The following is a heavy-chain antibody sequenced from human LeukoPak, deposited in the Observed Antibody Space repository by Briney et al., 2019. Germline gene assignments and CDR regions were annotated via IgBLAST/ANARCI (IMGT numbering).Heavy chain of an antibody. D-gene: IGHD3-3*01. J-gene: IGHJ2*01. V-gene: IGHV4-59*01. Sequence: SETLSLTCTVSGGSISSYYWSWIRQPPGKGLEWIGYIYYSGSTNYNPSLKSRVTISVDTSKNQFSLKLSSVTAADTAVYYCARGVFDDFWSGYLFYYWYFDLWGRGTLVTVSS. CDR2: IYYSGST. CDR1: GGSISSYY. CDR3: ARGVFDDFWSGYLFYYWYFDL.